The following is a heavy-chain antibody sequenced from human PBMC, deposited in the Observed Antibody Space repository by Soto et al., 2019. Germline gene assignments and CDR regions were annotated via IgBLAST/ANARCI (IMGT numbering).Heavy chain of an antibody. J-gene: IGHJ3*02. CDR1: GYTFTSYG. D-gene: IGHD3-22*01. V-gene: IGHV1-18*01. Sequence: ASVKVSCKASGYTFTSYGISWVRQAPGQGLEWMGWISAYNGNTNYAQKLQGRVTMTTDTSTSTAYMELRSLRSDDTAVYYCAREYYYDSSGYYINDAFDIWGQGTMVTVSS. CDR2: ISAYNGNT. CDR3: AREYYYDSSGYYINDAFDI.